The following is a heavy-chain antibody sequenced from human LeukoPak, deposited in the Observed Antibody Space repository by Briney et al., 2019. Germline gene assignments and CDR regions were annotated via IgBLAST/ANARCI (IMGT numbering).Heavy chain of an antibody. V-gene: IGHV1-2*06. D-gene: IGHD2/OR15-2a*01. CDR1: GYAFTGYY. Sequence: VASVKVSCKASGYAFTGYYMDWVRQAPGQGLEWMGRINPNSGATNYAQKFQGRVTMTRDTSIGTAYMEFNGLRSDDTAVYYCARGIYSTDLYFYMDVWGKGTTVTVYS. J-gene: IGHJ6*03. CDR3: ARGIYSTDLYFYMDV. CDR2: INPNSGAT.